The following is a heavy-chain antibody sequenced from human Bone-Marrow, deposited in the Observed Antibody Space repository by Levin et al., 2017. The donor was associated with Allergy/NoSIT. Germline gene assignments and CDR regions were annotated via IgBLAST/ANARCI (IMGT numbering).Heavy chain of an antibody. D-gene: IGHD2-15*01. CDR1: GFTFSSYG. Sequence: GGSLRLSCAASGFTFSSYGMHWVRQAPGKGLEWVAVISYDGSNKYYADSVKGRFTISRDNSKNTLYLQMNSLRAEDTAVYYCAKDYCSGGSCYSGYYYYYMDVWGKGTTVTVSS. CDR3: AKDYCSGGSCYSGYYYYYMDV. V-gene: IGHV3-30*18. J-gene: IGHJ6*03. CDR2: ISYDGSNK.